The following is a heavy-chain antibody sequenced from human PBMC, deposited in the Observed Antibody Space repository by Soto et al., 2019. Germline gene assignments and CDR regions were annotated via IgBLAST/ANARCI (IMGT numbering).Heavy chain of an antibody. V-gene: IGHV4-61*08. D-gene: IGHD3-10*01. Sequence: SETLSLTCTVSGGSVSSGDYFWSWLRQSPGKRLEWIAYIYYSGSTNYNPSLKSRATISVDTSESQVSLTLASMTAADAALYYCARSPNYYYYGFDVWGQGXAVTVYS. CDR1: GGSVSSGDYF. CDR3: ARSPNYYYYGFDV. CDR2: IYYSGST. J-gene: IGHJ6*02.